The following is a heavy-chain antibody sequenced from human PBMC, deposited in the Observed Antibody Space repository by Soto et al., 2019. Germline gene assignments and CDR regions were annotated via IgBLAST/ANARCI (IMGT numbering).Heavy chain of an antibody. J-gene: IGHJ4*02. D-gene: IGHD6-19*01. CDR2: ISGSGGST. Sequence: ILSCAASGFTFSSYAMSWVRQAPGKGLEWVSAISGSGGSTYYADSVKGRFTISRDNSKNTLYLQMNSLRAEDTAVYYCAKDRPRSGWYVGSDYWGQGTLVTVSS. V-gene: IGHV3-23*01. CDR1: GFTFSSYA. CDR3: AKDRPRSGWYVGSDY.